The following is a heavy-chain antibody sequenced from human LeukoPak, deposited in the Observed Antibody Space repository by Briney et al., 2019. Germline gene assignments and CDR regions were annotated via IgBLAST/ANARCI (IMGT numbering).Heavy chain of an antibody. Sequence: GGSLRLSCVASGFPFSSYWMTWVRQAPGKGLEWVANIKQDGSKKSYVDSVKGRFTISRDNAKNSLWLQMNSLRAEDTAIYYCTMVGHIDDGIDYWGQGTLVTVSS. D-gene: IGHD2-15*01. CDR1: GFPFSSYW. CDR2: IKQDGSKK. J-gene: IGHJ4*02. CDR3: TMVGHIDDGIDY. V-gene: IGHV3-7*01.